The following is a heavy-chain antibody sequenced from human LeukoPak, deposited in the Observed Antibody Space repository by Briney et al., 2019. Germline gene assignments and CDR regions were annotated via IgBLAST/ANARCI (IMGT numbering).Heavy chain of an antibody. CDR1: GDSVGSSGYY. V-gene: IGHV4-39*01. D-gene: IGHD3-16*01. Sequence: SETLSLTCAVSGDSVGSSGYYWGWIRQPPGKGLEWIGSIHYSGSTYYNPSLKSRLTMSVDTSKNQFSLKLTSATAADTAVYYCVRQVITLRSRLDYWGQGTLVTVSS. J-gene: IGHJ4*02. CDR2: IHYSGST. CDR3: VRQVITLRSRLDY.